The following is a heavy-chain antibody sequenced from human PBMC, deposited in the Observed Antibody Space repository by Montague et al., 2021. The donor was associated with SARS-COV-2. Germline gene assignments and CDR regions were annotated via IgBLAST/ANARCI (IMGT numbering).Heavy chain of an antibody. D-gene: IGHD5-12*01. CDR3: ARLGVDIVTTGIDY. J-gene: IGHJ4*02. CDR1: GFTFSSYE. V-gene: IGHV3-48*03. Sequence: SLRLSCAASGFTFSSYEMHWVRQAPGKGLQWVSYISSSGGTIYYADSVKGRFTISRDNAKNSLYLQMNSLRAEDTAVYYCARLGVDIVTTGIDYWGQGTLVTVSS. CDR2: ISSSGGTI.